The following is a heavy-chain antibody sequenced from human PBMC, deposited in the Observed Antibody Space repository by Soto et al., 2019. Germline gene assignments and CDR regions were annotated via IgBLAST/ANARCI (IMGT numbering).Heavy chain of an antibody. CDR2: INHSGST. J-gene: IGHJ6*02. CDR1: GGSLSGYY. V-gene: IGHV4-34*01. D-gene: IGHD2-8*01. CDR3: ARTLYCTNGVCYKYYYYYYGMDV. Sequence: SETLSLTCAVYGGSLSGYYWSWIRQPPGKGLEWIGEINHSGSTNYNPSHKSRVTISVDTSKNQFSLKLSSVTAADTAVYYCARTLYCTNGVCYKYYYYYYGMDVWGQGTTVTVSS.